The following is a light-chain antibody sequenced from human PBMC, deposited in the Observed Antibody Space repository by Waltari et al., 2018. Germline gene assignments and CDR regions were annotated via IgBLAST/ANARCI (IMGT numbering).Light chain of an antibody. CDR2: QDD. J-gene: IGLJ2*01. CDR1: GLGEQY. Sequence: SFEVTQPPSVSVSPGPTAPLICTGAGLGEQYASWYQQKPGQSPLLLIYQDDKRPFGISERFSGTNSGNTATLTISGTQAMDEADYYCQAWHSSAVVFGGGTKLTVL. V-gene: IGLV3-1*01. CDR3: QAWHSSAVV.